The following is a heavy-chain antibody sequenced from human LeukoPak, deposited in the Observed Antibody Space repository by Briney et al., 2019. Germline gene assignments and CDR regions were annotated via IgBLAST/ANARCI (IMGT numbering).Heavy chain of an antibody. Sequence: PGGSLRLSCAASGYTFNTFNMNWVRQAPGKGLEWVSSITSGGDYIYYADSVKGRFTTSRDNAKNSLSLQLNSLRVEDTAVYYCARGHYDVLAASYKWTPDYWGQGTLVTVSS. J-gene: IGHJ4*02. V-gene: IGHV3-21*01. D-gene: IGHD3-9*01. CDR2: ITSGGDYI. CDR1: GYTFNTFN. CDR3: ARGHYDVLAASYKWTPDY.